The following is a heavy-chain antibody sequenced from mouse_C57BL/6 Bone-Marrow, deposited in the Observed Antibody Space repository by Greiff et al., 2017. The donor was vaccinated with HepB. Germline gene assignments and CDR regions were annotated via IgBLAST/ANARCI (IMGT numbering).Heavy chain of an antibody. J-gene: IGHJ3*01. D-gene: IGHD1-1*01. Sequence: EVQLVESGGGLVKPGGSLKLSCAASGFTFSDYGMHWVRQAPEKGLEWVAYISSGSSTIYYADTVKGRFTISRDNAKNTLFLQMTSLRSEDTAMYYCARSTTVGRTWFAYWGQGALVTVAA. V-gene: IGHV5-17*01. CDR1: GFTFSDYG. CDR2: ISSGSSTI. CDR3: ARSTTVGRTWFAY.